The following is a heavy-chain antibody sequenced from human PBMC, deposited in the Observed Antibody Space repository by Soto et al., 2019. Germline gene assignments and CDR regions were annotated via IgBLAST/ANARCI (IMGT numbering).Heavy chain of an antibody. CDR1: GGSFSGYY. Sequence: SETLSLTCAVYGGSFSGYYWSWIRQPPGKGLEWIGEINHSGSTNYNPSLKSRVTISVDTSKNQFSLKLSSVTAADTAVYYCARRLGYCSSTSCYHPFDNWGQGTLVTVSS. CDR3: ARRLGYCSSTSCYHPFDN. J-gene: IGHJ4*02. V-gene: IGHV4-34*01. CDR2: INHSGST. D-gene: IGHD2-2*01.